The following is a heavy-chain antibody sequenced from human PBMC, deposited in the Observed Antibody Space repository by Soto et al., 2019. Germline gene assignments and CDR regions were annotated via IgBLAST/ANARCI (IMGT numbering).Heavy chain of an antibody. CDR1: GFTFSSYG. D-gene: IGHD5-12*01. CDR2: ISYDGSRK. J-gene: IGHJ4*02. CDR3: AKGYSGYDSTLDY. Sequence: GGSLRLSCAASGFTFSSYGMHWVRQAPGKGLEWVAFISYDGSRKYYVDSVKGRFTISRDNAKSTLYLQMNSLRAEDTAVYYCAKGYSGYDSTLDYWGQGTLVTVSS. V-gene: IGHV3-30*18.